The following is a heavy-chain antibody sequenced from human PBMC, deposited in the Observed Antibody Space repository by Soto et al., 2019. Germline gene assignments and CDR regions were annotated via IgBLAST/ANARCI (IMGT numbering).Heavy chain of an antibody. CDR3: LSGSYGGYDEVSDY. CDR1: GGSISSSSYY. J-gene: IGHJ4*02. CDR2: IYYSGST. Sequence: SETLSLTCTVSGGSISSSSYYWGWIRQPPGKGLEWIGSIYYSGSTYYNPSLKSRVTISVDTSKSQFSLKLSSVTAADTAVYYCLSGSYGGYDEVSDYWGQGTLVTVSS. D-gene: IGHD3-10*01. V-gene: IGHV4-39*01.